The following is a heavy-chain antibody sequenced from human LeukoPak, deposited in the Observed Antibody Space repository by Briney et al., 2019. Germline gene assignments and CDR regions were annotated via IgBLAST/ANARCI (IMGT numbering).Heavy chain of an antibody. J-gene: IGHJ4*02. Sequence: GTSLRLSCAASGFTFSSHAMSWVRQAPEKGLEWVSSITNDNYDTFYADSVKGRFTISRDESKNTLYLQMKSLRAEDTAVYYCAREGISRKMDFDYWGQGTLVTVSS. CDR1: GFTFSSHA. V-gene: IGHV3-23*01. D-gene: IGHD2/OR15-2a*01. CDR2: ITNDNYDT. CDR3: AREGISRKMDFDY.